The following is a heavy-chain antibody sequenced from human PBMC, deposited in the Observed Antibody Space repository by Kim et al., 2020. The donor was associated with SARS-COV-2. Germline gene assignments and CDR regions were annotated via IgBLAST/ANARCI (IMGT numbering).Heavy chain of an antibody. CDR2: IIPLYGTL. J-gene: IGHJ5*02. V-gene: IGHV1-69*13. CDR1: GGTFSNYA. CDR3: ARGSSGWLDP. Sequence: SVKVSCTASGGTFSNYAISWVRQAPGQGLEWMGEIIPLYGTLNDAQKFQDRLKITADESTTTVYMELSSLTSADTAVYYCARGSSGWLDPWCQGTLVTVSS. D-gene: IGHD3-22*01.